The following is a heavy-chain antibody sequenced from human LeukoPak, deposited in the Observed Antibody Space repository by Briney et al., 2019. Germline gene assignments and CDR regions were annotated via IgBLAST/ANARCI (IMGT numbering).Heavy chain of an antibody. CDR3: AKDIRITMVRGDLY. Sequence: GGSLRLSCAASGFTFSSYGMHWVRQAPGKGPEWVAFIRYDGSNKYYADSVKGRFTISRDNSKNTLYLQMNSLRAEDTAVYYCAKDIRITMVRGDLYWGQGTLVTVSS. D-gene: IGHD3-10*01. CDR1: GFTFSSYG. V-gene: IGHV3-30*02. CDR2: IRYDGSNK. J-gene: IGHJ4*02.